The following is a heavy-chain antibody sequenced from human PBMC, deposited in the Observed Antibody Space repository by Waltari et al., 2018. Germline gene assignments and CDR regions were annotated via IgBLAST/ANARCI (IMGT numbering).Heavy chain of an antibody. D-gene: IGHD3-3*01. CDR2: ILSDGFGT. V-gene: IGHV3-64*04. J-gene: IGHJ5*02. Sequence: QVQLVESGGGLVQPGGSLRLSCSAAGFIFSNYPMNGVRQAPGKGLEYVSSILSDGFGTFYTDSVKGRFIISSDNSKHTLYLQMNSLRSEDTAVYYCFPPPRGSYTIFETWGQGTLVTVSA. CDR3: FPPPRGSYTIFET. CDR1: GFIFSNYP.